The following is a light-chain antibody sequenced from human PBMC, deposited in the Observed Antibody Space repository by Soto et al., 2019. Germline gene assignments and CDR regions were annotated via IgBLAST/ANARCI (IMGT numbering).Light chain of an antibody. J-gene: IGKJ2*02. CDR2: DAS. Sequence: DIQMTQSPSSLSASVGDRVTITCQASQDSNNYLIWYQHKPGTAPKLLIYDASTLGTGVSSRFSGGGSGTHFTFTISSLQPEDIATYYCQQFDSVPCTFGQGTKLELK. CDR1: QDSNNY. CDR3: QQFDSVPCT. V-gene: IGKV1-33*01.